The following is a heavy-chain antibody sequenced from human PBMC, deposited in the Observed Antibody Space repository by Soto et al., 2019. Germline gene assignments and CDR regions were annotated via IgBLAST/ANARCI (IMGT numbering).Heavy chain of an antibody. J-gene: IGHJ6*02. CDR1: GFTFSSYA. Sequence: GGSLRLSCAASGFTFSSYAMSWVRQAPGKGLEWVSAISGSGGSTYYADSVKGRFTISRDNSKNTLYLQMNSLRAEDTAVYYCAKRGHSNPYYYYYGMDVWGQGTTVTVSS. CDR3: AKRGHSNPYYYYYGMDV. V-gene: IGHV3-23*01. D-gene: IGHD4-4*01. CDR2: ISGSGGST.